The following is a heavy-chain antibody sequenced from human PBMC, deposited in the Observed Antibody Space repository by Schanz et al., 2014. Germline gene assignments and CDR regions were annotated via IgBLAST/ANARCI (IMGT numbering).Heavy chain of an antibody. Sequence: QVHLEQSGPEVKKPGVSVKVSCKASGYTFTTYYIHWVRQAPGQGLEWMGKINPSSGTTRIAQNFQGRLTVTRDTSTSTVNMELSSLRSEDTAVYYCARGGFFDSTSFDSWGQGTLVTVSS. CDR1: GYTFTTYY. CDR3: ARGGFFDSTSFDS. V-gene: IGHV1-46*03. D-gene: IGHD2-2*01. J-gene: IGHJ4*02. CDR2: INPSSGTT.